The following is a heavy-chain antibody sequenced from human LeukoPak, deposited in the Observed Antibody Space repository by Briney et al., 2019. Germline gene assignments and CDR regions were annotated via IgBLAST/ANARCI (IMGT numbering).Heavy chain of an antibody. CDR1: GYTFTSYY. Sequence: ASVKVSCKASGYTFTSYYMHWVRQAPGQGLEWMGWLSAYNGNTNYAQKLQGRVTMTTDTSTSTAYMELRSLISDDTAVYYCARDFSTVVVAANPSGYWGQGTLVTVSS. J-gene: IGHJ4*02. D-gene: IGHD2-15*01. CDR2: LSAYNGNT. V-gene: IGHV1-18*04. CDR3: ARDFSTVVVAANPSGY.